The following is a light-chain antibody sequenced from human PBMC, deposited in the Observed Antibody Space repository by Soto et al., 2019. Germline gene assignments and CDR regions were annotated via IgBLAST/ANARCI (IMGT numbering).Light chain of an antibody. Sequence: DIQMTQSPSTLSASVGDTVTITCRASQSISTSLAWYQQKPGKAPNLLISGASTLEEGVPQRFSGSGSGTEFTLTISSLQTDDFSTYYCQQYHSYWTFGQGTKVDIK. CDR3: QQYHSYWT. CDR2: GAS. V-gene: IGKV1-5*01. CDR1: QSISTS. J-gene: IGKJ1*01.